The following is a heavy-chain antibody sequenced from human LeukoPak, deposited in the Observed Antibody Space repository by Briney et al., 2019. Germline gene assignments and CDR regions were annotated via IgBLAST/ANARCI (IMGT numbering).Heavy chain of an antibody. CDR1: GFTFSNSG. V-gene: IGHV3-33*06. D-gene: IGHD2-2*01. CDR2: IWYDGSNK. Sequence: PGGSLRLSCAASGFTFSNSGMHWVRQAPGKGLEWVAVIWYDGSNKYYADSVKGRFTISRDNSKNTLYLQMNSLRAEDTAVYYCAKGLNAYCTSTSCYREYYFDYWGQGTLVTVSS. J-gene: IGHJ4*02. CDR3: AKGLNAYCTSTSCYREYYFDY.